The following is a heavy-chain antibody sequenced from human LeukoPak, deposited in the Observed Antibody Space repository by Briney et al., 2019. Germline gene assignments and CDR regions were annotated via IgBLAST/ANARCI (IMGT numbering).Heavy chain of an antibody. CDR2: IYYTGST. CDR1: GGSISTYY. J-gene: IGHJ3*02. V-gene: IGHV4-59*01. D-gene: IGHD3-3*01. Sequence: SETLSLTCTVSGGSISTYYWSWIRQPPGKGLEWIGYIYYTGSTSYNPSLKSRVTISMDTSKRQISLKLSSVTAADTAVYYCARDSPFEWAIFGDSFDIWGQGTVVAVSS. CDR3: ARDSPFEWAIFGDSFDI.